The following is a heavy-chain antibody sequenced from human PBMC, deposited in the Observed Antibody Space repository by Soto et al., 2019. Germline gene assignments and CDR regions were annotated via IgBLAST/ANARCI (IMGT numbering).Heavy chain of an antibody. CDR2: ITGSGSNT. CDR1: GFTFRNYV. J-gene: IGHJ4*02. D-gene: IGHD3-10*01. CDR3: GKMAWLGDFSGHDF. V-gene: IGHV3-23*01. Sequence: EVQLLESGGGLVQPGGSLRLSCAASGFTFRNYVMTWVRQAPGKGLEWLSTITGSGSNTYYADSVRGRFVISRDNSKDTLYLQMDSLGAEDTAVYYCGKMAWLGDFSGHDFWGQGTLVTVSS.